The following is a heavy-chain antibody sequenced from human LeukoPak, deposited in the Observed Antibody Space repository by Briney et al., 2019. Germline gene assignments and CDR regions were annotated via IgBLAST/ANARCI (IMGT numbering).Heavy chain of an antibody. V-gene: IGHV4-61*02. D-gene: IGHD7-27*01. CDR1: GGSISSGSYY. Sequence: SETLSLTCTVSGGSISSGSYYWSWIRQPAGKGLEWIGRIYTSGSTNYNPSLKSRVTISVDTSKNQFSLNWNSVTAADTGVYYCVRDRAGDSFDIWGQGTMVTVSS. J-gene: IGHJ3*02. CDR3: VRDRAGDSFDI. CDR2: IYTSGST.